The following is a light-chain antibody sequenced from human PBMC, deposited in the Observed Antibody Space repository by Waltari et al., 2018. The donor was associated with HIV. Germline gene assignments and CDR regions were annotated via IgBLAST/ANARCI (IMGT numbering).Light chain of an antibody. CDR2: DVA. CDR1: LIFTTNS. J-gene: IGKJ5*01. CDR3: QQHSSTPTT. Sequence: IVFTQCPVALSLSPGERAPLSCAASLIFTTNSLSWYHQKPGLAPRVLIYDVARRPTGITDRCSGGRCGTEYTLTITRREPEEFAVDYCQQHSSTPTTFGQGTRLEIK. V-gene: IGKV3D-20*01.